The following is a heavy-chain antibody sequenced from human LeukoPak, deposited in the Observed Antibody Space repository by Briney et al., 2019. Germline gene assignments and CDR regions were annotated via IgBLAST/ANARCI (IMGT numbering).Heavy chain of an antibody. Sequence: PGGSLRLSCAASGYTFSKYWMHSVRQAPGKGLVWVSRINSDGSSTRYADTVKGRFTISRDNAKNPLYLQMNSLRDEDTAVYYCARDDAYDSGSSYYRMDVWGQGTTVTVSS. V-gene: IGHV3-74*01. J-gene: IGHJ6*02. CDR1: GYTFSKYW. D-gene: IGHD3-10*01. CDR2: INSDGSST. CDR3: ARDDAYDSGSSYYRMDV.